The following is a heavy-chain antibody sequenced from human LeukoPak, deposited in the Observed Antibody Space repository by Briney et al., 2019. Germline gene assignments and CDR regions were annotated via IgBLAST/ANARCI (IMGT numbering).Heavy chain of an antibody. V-gene: IGHV3-30-3*01. Sequence: GRSLRLSCAASGFTFSSYAMHWVRQAPGKGLEWVAVISYDGSNKYYADSVKGRFTISRDNSKNTLYLQMNSLRAEDTAVYYCARELSYCSSTSCQRWFDPWGQGTLVTVSS. CDR3: ARELSYCSSTSCQRWFDP. J-gene: IGHJ5*02. CDR2: ISYDGSNK. D-gene: IGHD2-2*01. CDR1: GFTFSSYA.